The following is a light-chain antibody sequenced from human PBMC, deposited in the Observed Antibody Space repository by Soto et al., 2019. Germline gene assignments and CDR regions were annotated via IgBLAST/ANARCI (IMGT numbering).Light chain of an antibody. CDR2: GNS. Sequence: QSVLTQRPSVSGAPGQRVTISCTGSSSNNGAGYDVHWYQQLPGTAPKLLIYGNSNRPSGVPDRFSGSKSGTSASLAITGLQAEDEADYYCQSYDSSLSGYVFGTGTKLTVL. V-gene: IGLV1-40*01. CDR3: QSYDSSLSGYV. J-gene: IGLJ1*01. CDR1: SSNNGAGYD.